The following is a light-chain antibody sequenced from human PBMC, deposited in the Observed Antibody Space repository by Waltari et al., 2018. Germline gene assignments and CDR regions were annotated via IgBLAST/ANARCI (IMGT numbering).Light chain of an antibody. V-gene: IGLV2-14*03. J-gene: IGLJ2*01. CDR1: RSDLGRYNY. CDR2: DVN. CDR3: SSYTTTSSLLVV. Sequence: QSALTQPASVSGSPGQSITISCTGTRSDLGRYNYVSWSQHHPGKAPKLMIFDVNNRPSGVSNRFSGSKSGNTASLTISGLQAEDEADYYCSSYTTTSSLLVVFGGGTKLTVL.